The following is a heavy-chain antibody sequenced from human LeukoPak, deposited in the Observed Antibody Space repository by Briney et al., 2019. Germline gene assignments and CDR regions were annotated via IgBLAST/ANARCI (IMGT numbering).Heavy chain of an antibody. Sequence: SETLSLTCTVSGGSISAYYWSWIRQPPGKGLEWIGYIHYSWTTNYYPSLKSRVTIALDTSKNQFSLKLNSVTAADTAVYYCARFGTSSSRFFDQWGQGTLVTVSS. J-gene: IGHJ4*02. CDR1: GGSISAYY. CDR3: ARFGTSSSRFFDQ. CDR2: IHYSWTT. V-gene: IGHV4-59*01. D-gene: IGHD6-6*01.